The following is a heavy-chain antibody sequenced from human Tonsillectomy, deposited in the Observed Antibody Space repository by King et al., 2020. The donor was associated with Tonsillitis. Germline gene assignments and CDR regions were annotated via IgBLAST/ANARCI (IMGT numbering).Heavy chain of an antibody. V-gene: IGHV3-43*01. D-gene: IGHD6-19*01. CDR3: VKDWRHYSSGWSGGFEP. CDR2: ITWDGDTT. J-gene: IGHJ5*02. CDR1: GFTFHDYT. Sequence: VQLVESGGVVVQPGGSRRLSCAASGFTFHDYTMHWVRQAPGKGLEWVALITWDGDTTYYADSLKGRFTISRDNSKNSLYLQMDSLRTEDTALYYCVKDWRHYSSGWSGGFEPWGQRTLVTVSS.